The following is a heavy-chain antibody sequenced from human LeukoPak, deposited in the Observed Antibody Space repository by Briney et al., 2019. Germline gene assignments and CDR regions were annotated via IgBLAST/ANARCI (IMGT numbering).Heavy chain of an antibody. Sequence: GRSLRLSCSVSGFTLRGSAIHWGRQAPGKGLEWVALISYDGNNKYYADSVKGRFTISRDNTKNTLYLQMNSLSAEDTPVYYGSGGFGDYSDYYYMDVWGKGTTVTVSS. CDR3: SGGFGDYSDYYYMDV. CDR1: GFTLRGSA. CDR2: ISYDGNNK. V-gene: IGHV3-30*04. J-gene: IGHJ6*03. D-gene: IGHD4-17*01.